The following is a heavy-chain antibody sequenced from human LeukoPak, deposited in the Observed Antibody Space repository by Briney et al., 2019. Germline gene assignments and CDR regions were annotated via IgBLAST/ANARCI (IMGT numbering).Heavy chain of an antibody. J-gene: IGHJ4*02. CDR3: ASSSWYGKLDY. Sequence: PSETLSLTCTVSGGSISSNYWSWIRQPPGKGLEWIGYIYYSGSTNYNPSLKSRVTISVDTSKNQFSLKLSSVTAADTAVYYCASSSWYGKLDYWGQGTLVTVSS. D-gene: IGHD6-13*01. CDR1: GGSISSNY. V-gene: IGHV4-59*08. CDR2: IYYSGST.